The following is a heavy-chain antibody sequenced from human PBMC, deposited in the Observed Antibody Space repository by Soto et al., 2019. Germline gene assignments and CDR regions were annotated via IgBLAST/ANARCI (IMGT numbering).Heavy chain of an antibody. D-gene: IGHD6-6*01. CDR1: GFTFSSYA. V-gene: IGHV3-23*01. J-gene: IGHJ4*02. CDR2: ISGSGGST. CDR3: ATDRVVVVVPSRPIAARPADDDY. Sequence: GGSLRLSCAASGFTFSSYAMSWVRQAPGKGLEWVSAISGSGGSTYYADSVKGRFTISRDNSKNTLYLQMNSLRAEDTAVYYCATDRVVVVVPSRPIAARPADDDYWGQGTPVTVSS.